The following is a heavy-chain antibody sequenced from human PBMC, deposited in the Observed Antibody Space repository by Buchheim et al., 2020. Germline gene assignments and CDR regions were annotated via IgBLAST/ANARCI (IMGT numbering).Heavy chain of an antibody. J-gene: IGHJ4*02. V-gene: IGHV3-21*01. CDR1: GFTLSSYS. Sequence: EVQLVESGGGLVKPGGSLRLSCAASGFTLSSYSMNWVRQAPGKGLEWVSSISSSSSYIYYADSVKGRFTISRDNAKNCLYLQMNSLRAEDTAVYYCTSLYRYDSSGYYPFDYGGQGTL. CDR2: ISSSSSYI. D-gene: IGHD3-22*01. CDR3: TSLYRYDSSGYYPFDY.